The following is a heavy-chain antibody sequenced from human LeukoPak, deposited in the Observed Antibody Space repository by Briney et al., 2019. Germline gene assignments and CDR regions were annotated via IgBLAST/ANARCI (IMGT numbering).Heavy chain of an antibody. V-gene: IGHV4-34*01. CDR2: INHSGST. Sequence: SETLSLTCAVYGGSFSGYYWSWIRQPPGKGLEWMGEINHSGSTNYNPSLKSRVTISVDTSKNQFSLKLSSVTAADTAVYYCARSARWLRLVVDYWGQGTLVTVSS. D-gene: IGHD5-12*01. J-gene: IGHJ4*02. CDR1: GGSFSGYY. CDR3: ARSARWLRLVVDY.